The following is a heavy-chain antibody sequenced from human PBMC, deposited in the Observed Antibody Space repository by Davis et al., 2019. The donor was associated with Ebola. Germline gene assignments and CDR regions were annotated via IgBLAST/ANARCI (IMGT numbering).Heavy chain of an antibody. CDR1: GFPFSVYF. Sequence: GESLKISCAASGFPFSVYFMDWVRLTPGKGLEWVGLSRNKENRYSTEYAASVKGRFTISRDDSKNLLYLEMNGLRTEDTAVYYCSRELDPYYYGMDVWGHGTTVTVSS. J-gene: IGHJ6*02. CDR3: SRELDPYYYGMDV. CDR2: SRNKENRYST. V-gene: IGHV3-72*01. D-gene: IGHD1-1*01.